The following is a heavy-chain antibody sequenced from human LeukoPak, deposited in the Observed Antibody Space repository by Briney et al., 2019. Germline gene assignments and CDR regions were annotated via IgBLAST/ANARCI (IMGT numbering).Heavy chain of an antibody. V-gene: IGHV3-23*01. J-gene: IGHJ4*02. Sequence: GGSLRLSCAASGFTFSSYAISWVRQAPGKGLEWVSAISGGGGRTFYADSVKGRFTSSRDYSKNTLYLQMNSLRAEDTAVYYCAKGSERDYYDSSGYYEYYFDYWGQGTLVTVSS. CDR1: GFTFSSYA. CDR3: AKGSERDYYDSSGYYEYYFDY. D-gene: IGHD3-22*01. CDR2: ISGGGGRT.